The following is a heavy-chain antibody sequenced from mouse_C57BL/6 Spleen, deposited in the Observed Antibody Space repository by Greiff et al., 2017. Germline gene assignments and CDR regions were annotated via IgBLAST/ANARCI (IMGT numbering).Heavy chain of an antibody. V-gene: IGHV1-82*01. Sequence: QVQLQQSGPELVKPGASVKISCKASGYAFSSSWMNWVKQRPGKGLEWIGRIYPGDGDTNYNGKFKGKATLTAYKSSSTAYMQLSSLTSEDSAVYFCARLGDYLFAYWGQGTLVTVSA. CDR2: IYPGDGDT. CDR3: ARLGDYLFAY. J-gene: IGHJ3*01. D-gene: IGHD2-13*01. CDR1: GYAFSSSW.